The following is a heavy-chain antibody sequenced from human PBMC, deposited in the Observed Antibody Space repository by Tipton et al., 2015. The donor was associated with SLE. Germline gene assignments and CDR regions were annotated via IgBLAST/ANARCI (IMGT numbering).Heavy chain of an antibody. V-gene: IGHV4-4*01. D-gene: IGHD3-22*01. J-gene: IGHJ6*02. CDR1: GGSINSSNW. CDR2: IYHSGTT. Sequence: TLSLTCTVSGGSINSSNWWTWVRQSPGKGLEWLGAIYHSGTTKYKPSLKSRVTISVDKSKKQFSLKLTSVTAADTALYSCARAPIYYETSGPESGLDVWGLGTTVTVSS. CDR3: ARAPIYYETSGPESGLDV.